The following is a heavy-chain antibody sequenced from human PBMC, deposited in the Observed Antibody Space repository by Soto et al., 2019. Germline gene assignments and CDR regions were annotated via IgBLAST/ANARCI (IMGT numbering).Heavy chain of an antibody. Sequence: QVQLQQWGAGLLKPSETLSLTCAVYGGSFSGYYWSWIRQPPGKGLEWIGEINHSGSTNYNPSLKSRVTISVDTSKNQFSLKLSSVTAADTAVYYCARGRTYRSSWGYWGQGTLVTVSS. V-gene: IGHV4-34*01. J-gene: IGHJ4*02. CDR1: GGSFSGYY. D-gene: IGHD6-13*01. CDR3: ARGRTYRSSWGY. CDR2: INHSGST.